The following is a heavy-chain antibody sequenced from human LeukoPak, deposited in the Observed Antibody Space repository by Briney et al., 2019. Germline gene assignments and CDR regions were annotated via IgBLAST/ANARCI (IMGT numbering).Heavy chain of an antibody. D-gene: IGHD3-22*01. J-gene: IGHJ4*02. CDR1: GFTLTSYA. V-gene: IGHV3-23*01. CDR3: AKHSYDSSGYYSIDY. CDR2: IIGSVHST. Sequence: PGESLRLSCAASGFTLTSYAMSWVRQAPGKGLEWVSAIIGSVHSTYYADSVKGRFTISRDNSKNTLYLQMNSLRAEDTAVYYCAKHSYDSSGYYSIDYWGQGTLVTV.